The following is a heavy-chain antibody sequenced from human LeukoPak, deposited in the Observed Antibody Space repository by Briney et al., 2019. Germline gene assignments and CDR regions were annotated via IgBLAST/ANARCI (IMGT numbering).Heavy chain of an antibody. J-gene: IGHJ4*02. D-gene: IGHD4-17*01. CDR1: GLTFRSFP. V-gene: IGHV3-23*01. CDR2: ISGSGGST. Sequence: GGPLRFSCEPSGLTFRSFPLSGSPKAQGKGREWVSAISGSGGSTYYADSVKGRFTISRDNSKSTLYLQMNSLRAEDTAVYYCAKGRTYYGADYWGQGTLVTVSS. CDR3: AKGRTYYGADY.